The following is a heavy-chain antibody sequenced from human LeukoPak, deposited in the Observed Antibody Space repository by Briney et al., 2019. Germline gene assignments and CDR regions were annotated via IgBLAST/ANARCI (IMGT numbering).Heavy chain of an antibody. V-gene: IGHV4-34*01. J-gene: IGHJ6*02. Sequence: SETLSLTCAVYGGSFSGYYWSWIRQPPGKALEWIGKINHSGSTNYNPSLKSRVTISVDTSKNQFSLKLSSVTAADTAVYYCARGSIADFWSGYTYYGMDVWGQGTSVTVSS. CDR3: ARGSIADFWSGYTYYGMDV. CDR2: INHSGST. CDR1: GGSFSGYY. D-gene: IGHD3-3*01.